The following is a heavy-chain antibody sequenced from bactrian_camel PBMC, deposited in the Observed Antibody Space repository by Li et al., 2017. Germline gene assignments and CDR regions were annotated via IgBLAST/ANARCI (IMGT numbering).Heavy chain of an antibody. Sequence: HVQLVESGGGSVQPGGSLTLSCVVSGYTYSAYSMGWFRQTGGKEREGIAAIESDGSARYAEVVKGRFTISEDNAKNTVYLQMNSLKIEDTAVYYCALGSSRQATMTARGKGTQVTVS. CDR2: IESDGSA. D-gene: IGHD3*01. V-gene: IGHV3S53*01. CDR1: GYTYSAYS. J-gene: IGHJ4*01.